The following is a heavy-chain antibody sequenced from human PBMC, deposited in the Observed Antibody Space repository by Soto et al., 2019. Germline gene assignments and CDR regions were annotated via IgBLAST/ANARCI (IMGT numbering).Heavy chain of an antibody. CDR3: ARDGMTTGDT. CDR2: VFSSVSA. Sequence: PSETLSLTCIVSGVSVRSYTWSWVRQPANNGLEWIGRVFSSVSATYNPSLKSRVSISMDTPENRISLKLDSVTAADAGVYFCARDGMTTGDTWGPGTLVTVSS. CDR1: GVSVRSYT. D-gene: IGHD2-21*02. V-gene: IGHV4-4*07. J-gene: IGHJ4*02.